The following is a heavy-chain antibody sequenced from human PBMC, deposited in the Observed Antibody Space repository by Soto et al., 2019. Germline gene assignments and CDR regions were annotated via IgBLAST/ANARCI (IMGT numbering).Heavy chain of an antibody. V-gene: IGHV1-18*04. Sequence: QVQLVQSGAEVKKPGASVKVSCKASGYTFTSYDVSWVRQAPGQGLEWMGWISGYNGNTNYAQKLQDRVTMSTDTPTRTAYMELSSLRSDDTAVYYWAGAVKYDFGSRTPYYYGMDVWGQ. CDR2: ISGYNGNT. CDR3: AGAVKYDFGSRTPYYYGMDV. D-gene: IGHD3-10*01. J-gene: IGHJ6*02. CDR1: GYTFTSYD.